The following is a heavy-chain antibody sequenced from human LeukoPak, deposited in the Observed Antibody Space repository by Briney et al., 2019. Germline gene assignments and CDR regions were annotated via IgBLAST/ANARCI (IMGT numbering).Heavy chain of an antibody. CDR3: ARVGLYCSSTSCPSDAFDI. D-gene: IGHD2-2*01. V-gene: IGHV4-34*01. CDR2: INHSGST. Sequence: SETLSLTCAVYGVSFSGYYWSWIRQPPGKGLEWIGEINHSGSTNYNPSLKSRVTISVDTSKNQFSLKLSSVTAADTAVYYCARVGLYCSSTSCPSDAFDIWGQGTMVTVSS. CDR1: GVSFSGYY. J-gene: IGHJ3*02.